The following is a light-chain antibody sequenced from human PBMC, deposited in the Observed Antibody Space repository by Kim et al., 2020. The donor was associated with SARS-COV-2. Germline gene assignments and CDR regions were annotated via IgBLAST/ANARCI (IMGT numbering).Light chain of an antibody. CDR3: QSYDSSLSGSV. J-gene: IGLJ3*02. Sequence: RVTISCTGSSSNIGAGYDVHWYQQLPGTAPKLLIYGNSNRPSGVPDRFSGSKSGTSASLAITGLQAEDEADYYRQSYDSSLSGSVFGGGTKLTVL. V-gene: IGLV1-40*01. CDR1: SSNIGAGYD. CDR2: GNS.